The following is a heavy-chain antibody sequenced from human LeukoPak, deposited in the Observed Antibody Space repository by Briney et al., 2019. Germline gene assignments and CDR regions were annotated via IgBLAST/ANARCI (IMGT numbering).Heavy chain of an antibody. D-gene: IGHD3-22*01. CDR2: IYHSGST. CDR3: AREGSSGYDNWFDP. J-gene: IGHJ5*02. CDR1: GGSTSSVGSS. V-gene: IGHV4-30-2*01. Sequence: PSETLSLTCALSGGSTSSVGSSWSWIRQPPGKGLGWVGYIYHSGSTYYNPSLKRRVTISVDRSKNQFSLKLSSVTAADTAVYYCAREGSSGYDNWFDPWGQGTLVTVSS.